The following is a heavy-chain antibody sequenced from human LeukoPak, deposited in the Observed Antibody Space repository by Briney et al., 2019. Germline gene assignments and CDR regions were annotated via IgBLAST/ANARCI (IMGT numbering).Heavy chain of an antibody. CDR3: ARGFTMVRGVIILRWFDP. J-gene: IGHJ5*02. V-gene: IGHV4-31*02. D-gene: IGHD3-10*01. Sequence: PSETLSLTCTVSGVSISSGGYYWSWIRQHPGKGLEWIGYMYYSGNTYYNPSLKSQVTISVDTSKNQFSLKLSSVTAADTAVYYCARGFTMVRGVIILRWFDPWGQGTLVTVSS. CDR2: MYYSGNT. CDR1: GVSISSGGYY.